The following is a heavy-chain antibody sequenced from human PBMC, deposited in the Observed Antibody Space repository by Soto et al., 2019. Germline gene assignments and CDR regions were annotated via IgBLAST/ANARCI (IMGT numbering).Heavy chain of an antibody. Sequence: PGGSLRLSCGVSGFSLSSKSMSWVRQAPGKGLEWVASIKYDGNEKFYVDSVKGRFTVSRDIPKNSLYLQMNSLRGDDTALYYCARGANWNGGMYFDSWGQGILVTVSS. CDR2: IKYDGNEK. D-gene: IGHD1-1*01. CDR3: ARGANWNGGMYFDS. J-gene: IGHJ4*02. V-gene: IGHV3-7*04. CDR1: GFSLSSKS.